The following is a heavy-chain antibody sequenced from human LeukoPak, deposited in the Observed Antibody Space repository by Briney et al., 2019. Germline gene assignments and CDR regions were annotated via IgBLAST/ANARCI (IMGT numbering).Heavy chain of an antibody. D-gene: IGHD6-13*01. J-gene: IGHJ4*02. CDR2: IKEDGSEK. CDR3: ARERRLGAAGTHFDY. V-gene: IGHV3-7*01. CDR1: GFTFSNFW. Sequence: GGSLRLSCAASGFTFSNFWMSWVRQAPGKGLEWVANIKEDGSEKYYVDSVKGRFTISRDNAENSLYLQMNSLRAEDTAVFYCARERRLGAAGTHFDYWGQGTLVTVSS.